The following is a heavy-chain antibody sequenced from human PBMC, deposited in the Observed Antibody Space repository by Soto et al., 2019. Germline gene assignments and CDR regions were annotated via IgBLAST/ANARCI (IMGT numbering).Heavy chain of an antibody. CDR2: IIPIFGTA. Sequence: SVKVSCKASGGIFSSYAISWVRQAPGQGLEWMGGIIPIFGTANYAQKFQGRVTITADESTSTAYMELSSLRSEDTAVYYCASGVGLSPVKLLYYNYYGIDVWGQGTTVTVSS. D-gene: IGHD2-15*01. CDR3: ASGVGLSPVKLLYYNYYGIDV. V-gene: IGHV1-69*13. CDR1: GGIFSSYA. J-gene: IGHJ6*02.